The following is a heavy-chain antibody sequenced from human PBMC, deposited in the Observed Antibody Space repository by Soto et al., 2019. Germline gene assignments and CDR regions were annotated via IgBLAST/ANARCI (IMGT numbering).Heavy chain of an antibody. CDR2: IIPIFGTS. CDR3: ATGLKEDYFNY. V-gene: IGHV1-69*13. CDR1: EGTFNNHA. J-gene: IGHJ4*02. Sequence: SVKVSCKASEGTFNNHAVSWVRQAPGQGLEWMGGIIPIFGTSRYAQKVQGRVTIAADESTGSAYVELTSLRSEDTAIYYCATGLKEDYFNYWGQGTMVTVSA.